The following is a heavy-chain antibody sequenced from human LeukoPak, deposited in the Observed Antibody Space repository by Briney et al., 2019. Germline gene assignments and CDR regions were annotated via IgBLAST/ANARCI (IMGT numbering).Heavy chain of an antibody. D-gene: IGHD1-26*01. Sequence: PGGSLRLSCAASGFTFSSNPMSWVRQAPGKGLEWVSSISSSSSYIYYADSVKGRFTIFRDNAKNSLYLQMNSLRAEDTAVYYCARYRFVVGATDAFDIWGQGTMVTVSS. J-gene: IGHJ3*02. CDR3: ARYRFVVGATDAFDI. CDR1: GFTFSSNP. V-gene: IGHV3-21*01. CDR2: ISSSSSYI.